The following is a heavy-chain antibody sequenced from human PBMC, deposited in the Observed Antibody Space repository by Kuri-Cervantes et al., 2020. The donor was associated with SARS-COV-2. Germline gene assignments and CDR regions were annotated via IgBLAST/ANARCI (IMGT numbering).Heavy chain of an antibody. J-gene: IGHJ4*02. CDR2: INPNSGGT. Sequence: ASVKVSCKASGYTFTGYYMHWVRQAPGQGLEWMGWINPNSGGTNYAQKFQGRVTMTRDTSISTAYMELSRLRSEDTAVYYCAREGYEAANSDYWGQGTLVTVSS. D-gene: IGHD6-13*01. CDR3: AREGYEAANSDY. CDR1: GYTFTGYY. V-gene: IGHV1-2*02.